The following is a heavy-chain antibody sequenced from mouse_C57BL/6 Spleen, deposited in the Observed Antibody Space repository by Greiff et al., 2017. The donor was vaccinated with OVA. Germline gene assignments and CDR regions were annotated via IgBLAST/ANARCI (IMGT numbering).Heavy chain of an antibody. CDR1: GFSFNTYA. J-gene: IGHJ3*01. V-gene: IGHV10-1*01. D-gene: IGHD4-1*01. CDR2: IRSKSNNYAT. Sequence: EVMLVESGGGLVQPTGSLKLSCAASGFSFNTYAMNWVRQAPGKGLEWVARIRSKSNNYATYSADSVKDRFTSSRDDSEIMLYLQMNNLKTEYTAMYYCVRHEGWDPCWGQGTLVTVSA. CDR3: VRHEGWDPC.